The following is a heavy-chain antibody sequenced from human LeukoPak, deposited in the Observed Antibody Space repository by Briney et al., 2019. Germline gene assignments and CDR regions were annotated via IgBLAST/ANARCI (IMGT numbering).Heavy chain of an antibody. CDR2: INNDGSHI. D-gene: IGHD3-16*01. CDR1: GFTLSDYW. J-gene: IGHJ4*01. CDR3: ARDGQGDLPHDY. Sequence: PGGSLRLSCAASGFTLSDYWMHWVRQAPGKGLVWVSLINNDGSHIAYADSVKGRFTISRDNAKNTLYLQMNSLRAEDTAVYYCARDGQGDLPHDYCGHGNLVSASS. V-gene: IGHV3-74*01.